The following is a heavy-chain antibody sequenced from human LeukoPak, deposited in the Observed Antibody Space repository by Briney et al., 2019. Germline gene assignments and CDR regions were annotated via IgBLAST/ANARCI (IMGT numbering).Heavy chain of an antibody. CDR1: GFTFRNYD. CDR2: ISSSSSTI. V-gene: IGHV3-48*01. CDR3: AREGIVVVPPYYYYYYMDV. Sequence: GGSLRLSCAASGFTFRNYDIHWIRQAPGKGLEWVSYISSSSSTIYYADSVKGRFTISRDNAKNSLYLQMNSLRAEDTAVYYCAREGIVVVPPYYYYYYMDVWGKGTTVTVSS. J-gene: IGHJ6*03. D-gene: IGHD2-2*01.